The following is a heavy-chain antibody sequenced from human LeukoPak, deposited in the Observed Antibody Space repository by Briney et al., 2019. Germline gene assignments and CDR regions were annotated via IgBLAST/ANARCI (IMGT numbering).Heavy chain of an antibody. CDR3: ARDLGYYGSGSYYLDY. Sequence: EASVKVSCKASGYTFTSYGISWVRQAPGQGLEWMGWISAYNGNTNYAQKLQGRVTTTTDTSTSTAYMELRSLRSDDTAVYYCARDLGYYGSGSYYLDYWGQGTLVTVSS. V-gene: IGHV1-18*01. D-gene: IGHD3-10*01. J-gene: IGHJ4*02. CDR1: GYTFTSYG. CDR2: ISAYNGNT.